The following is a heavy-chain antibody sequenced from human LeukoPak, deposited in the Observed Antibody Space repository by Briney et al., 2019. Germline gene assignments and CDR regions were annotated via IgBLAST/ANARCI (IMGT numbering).Heavy chain of an antibody. CDR2: IKQDGSEI. CDR3: VRDKLTGASRLDY. D-gene: IGHD7-27*01. CDR1: GFTFSNYW. Sequence: GGSLRLSCAASGFTFSNYWMSWVRQAPGKELEWVANIKQDGSEIYYVDSVKGRFTITRDNAKNSLYLQMNSLRAEDTAVYYCVRDKLTGASRLDYWGQGTLLTVSS. V-gene: IGHV3-7*03. J-gene: IGHJ4*02.